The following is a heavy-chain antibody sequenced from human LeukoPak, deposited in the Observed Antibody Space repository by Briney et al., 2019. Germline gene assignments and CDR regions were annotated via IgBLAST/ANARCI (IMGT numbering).Heavy chain of an antibody. D-gene: IGHD2-15*01. Sequence: GASVKVSRKASGGTFSTYAITWVRQAPGQGLEWMGRIIPILGIANYAQKFQGRVTITADKSTSTAYMELSSLRSEDTAVYYCARGYCSGGSCYRIDYWGQGTLVTVSS. J-gene: IGHJ4*02. CDR3: ARGYCSGGSCYRIDY. CDR1: GGTFSTYA. CDR2: IIPILGIA. V-gene: IGHV1-69*04.